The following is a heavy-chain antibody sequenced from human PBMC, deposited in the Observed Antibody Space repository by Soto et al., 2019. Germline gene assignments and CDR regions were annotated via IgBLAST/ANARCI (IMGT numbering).Heavy chain of an antibody. CDR3: ARGPYYYDSSGYYSH. CDR1: GYTFTGYY. CDR2: INPNSGGT. Sequence: QVQLVQSGAEVKKPGASVKVSCKASGYTFTGYYMHWVRQAPGQGLEWMGWINPNSGGTNYAQKFQGWVTMTRDTSISTAYMELSRLSSDDTAVYYCARGPYYYDSSGYYSHWGQGTLVTVSS. D-gene: IGHD3-22*01. V-gene: IGHV1-2*04. J-gene: IGHJ4*02.